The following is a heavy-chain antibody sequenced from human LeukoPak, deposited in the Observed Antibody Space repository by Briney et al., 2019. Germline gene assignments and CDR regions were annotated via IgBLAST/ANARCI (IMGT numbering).Heavy chain of an antibody. Sequence: GGSLRLSCAASGFTFSSYGMHWVRQAPGKGLEWVAVISYDGSNKYYADSVKGRFTISRDNSENTLYLQMNSLRAEDTAVYYCAKDQRWGSRYYYYYGMDVWGQGTTVTVSS. D-gene: IGHD7-27*01. CDR2: ISYDGSNK. V-gene: IGHV3-30*18. J-gene: IGHJ6*02. CDR1: GFTFSSYG. CDR3: AKDQRWGSRYYYYYGMDV.